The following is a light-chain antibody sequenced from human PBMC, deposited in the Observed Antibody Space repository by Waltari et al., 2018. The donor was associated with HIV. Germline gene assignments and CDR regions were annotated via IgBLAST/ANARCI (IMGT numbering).Light chain of an antibody. Sequence: QSALTQPASVSGSPGPSITISCAGTSSDCGGSTFVSWYQQYPGKAPKLMIYEVSNRPSGVSNRFSGSKSGNAASLTISGLQAEDEADYYCSSYTISTTRVFGGGTKLTVL. CDR3: SSYTISTTRV. CDR1: SSDCGGSTF. CDR2: EVS. V-gene: IGLV2-14*01. J-gene: IGLJ3*02.